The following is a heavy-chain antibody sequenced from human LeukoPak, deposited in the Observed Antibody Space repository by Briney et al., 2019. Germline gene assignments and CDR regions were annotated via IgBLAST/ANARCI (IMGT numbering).Heavy chain of an antibody. Sequence: SETLSLTCTVSGGSISSYYWSWIRQPPGKGLEWIGYIYYSGSTNYNPSLKSRVTISVDTSKNQFSLKLSSVTAADTAVYYCARGEMAYSYWGQGTLVTVSS. CDR2: IYYSGST. CDR3: ARGEMAYSY. D-gene: IGHD5-24*01. V-gene: IGHV4-59*12. CDR1: GGSISSYY. J-gene: IGHJ4*02.